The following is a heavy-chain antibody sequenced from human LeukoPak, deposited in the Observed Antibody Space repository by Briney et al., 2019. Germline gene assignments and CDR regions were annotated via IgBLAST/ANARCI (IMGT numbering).Heavy chain of an antibody. D-gene: IGHD2-2*01. CDR3: ARDPIATAANEGDWFDP. CDR1: GYSISSGYY. J-gene: IGHJ5*02. CDR2: IYHSGST. Sequence: PSETLSLTCTVSGYSISSGYYWGWIRQPPGKGLEWIGSIYHSGSTYYNPSLKSRVTISVDTPKNQFSLKLSSVTAADTAVYYCARDPIATAANEGDWFDPWGQGTLVTVSS. V-gene: IGHV4-38-2*02.